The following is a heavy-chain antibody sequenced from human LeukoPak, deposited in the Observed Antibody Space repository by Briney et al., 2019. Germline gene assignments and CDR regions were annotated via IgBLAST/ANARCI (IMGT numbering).Heavy chain of an antibody. CDR3: ARIPPFRKTISYYGMDV. Sequence: GSLRISCSASGFSFCSYSMNWVRRAPGRGLEWVLCISSSGSLINNAESMKGRCTTTRDNAKNSLYLQMNSLRVEDTAVYYCARIPPFRKTISYYGMDVWGQGTTVTVSS. V-gene: IGHV3-21*01. CDR1: GFSFCSYS. J-gene: IGHJ6*02. CDR2: ISSSGSLI.